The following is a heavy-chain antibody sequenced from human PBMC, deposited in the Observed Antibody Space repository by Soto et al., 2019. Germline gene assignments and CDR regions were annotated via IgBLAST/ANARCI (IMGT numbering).Heavy chain of an antibody. CDR1: GYTFTSDG. J-gene: IGHJ4*02. CDR2: ISAYNGNT. D-gene: IGHD3-22*01. Sequence: QVQLVQSGAEVKKPGAAVKVSCKASGYTFTSDGISWVRQAPGQGLEWMGWISAYNGNTNYAQRLQGRVTMTTDTSTSTAYMELRSLRSDDTAVYYCARGGHSQYYYDSSGLWGQGTLVTVSS. CDR3: ARGGHSQYYYDSSGL. V-gene: IGHV1-18*04.